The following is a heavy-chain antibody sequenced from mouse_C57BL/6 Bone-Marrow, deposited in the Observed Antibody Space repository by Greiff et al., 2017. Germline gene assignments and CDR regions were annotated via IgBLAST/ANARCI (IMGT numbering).Heavy chain of an antibody. CDR3: ANDLLWLRRYYYAMDY. J-gene: IGHJ4*01. CDR2: INPNNGGT. CDR1: GYTFTDYN. D-gene: IGHD2-2*01. V-gene: IGHV1-22*01. Sequence: VQLQQSGPELVKPGASVKMSCKASGYTFTDYNMHWVKQSHGKSLEWIGYINPNNGGTSYNQKFKGKATLTVNKSSSTAYMELRSLTSEDTAVYYCANDLLWLRRYYYAMDYWDQGTSVTVTS.